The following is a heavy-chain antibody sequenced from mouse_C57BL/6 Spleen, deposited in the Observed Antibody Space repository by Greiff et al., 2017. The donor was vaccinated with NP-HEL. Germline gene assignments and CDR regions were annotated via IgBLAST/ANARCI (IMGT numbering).Heavy chain of an antibody. CDR1: GYTFTSYW. CDR2: IDPSDSYT. D-gene: IGHD4-1*01. Sequence: QVQLQHPGAELVRPGTSVKLSCKASGYTFTSYWMHWVKQRPGQGLEWIGVIDPSDSYTNYNQKFKGKATLTVDTSSSTAYMQLSSLTSEDSAVYYCARVGYYAMDYWGQGTSVTVSS. J-gene: IGHJ4*01. V-gene: IGHV1-59*01. CDR3: ARVGYYAMDY.